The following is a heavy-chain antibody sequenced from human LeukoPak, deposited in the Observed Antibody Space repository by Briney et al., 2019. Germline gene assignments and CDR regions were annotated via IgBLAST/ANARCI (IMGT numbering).Heavy chain of an antibody. D-gene: IGHD1-26*01. Sequence: PGGSLRLSCAASGFTFSSYSMTWVRQAPGKGLEWVSSISSSSSYIYYADSVKGRFTISRDNAKNSLYLQMNSLRAEDTAVYYCARDLVGATLDAFDIWGQGTMVTVSS. CDR3: ARDLVGATLDAFDI. J-gene: IGHJ3*02. CDR2: ISSSSSYI. V-gene: IGHV3-21*01. CDR1: GFTFSSYS.